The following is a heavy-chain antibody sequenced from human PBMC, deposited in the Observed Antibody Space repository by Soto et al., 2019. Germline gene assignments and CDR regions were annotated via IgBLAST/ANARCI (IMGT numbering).Heavy chain of an antibody. V-gene: IGHV4-39*01. CDR3: ARVTNYYGSGQIDY. J-gene: IGHJ4*02. Sequence: SETLSLTCTVSGGSISGSSYYWGWIRQPPGKGLEWIGSIYYSGSTYYNPSLKSRVTISVDTSKNQFSLKLSSVTAADTAVYYCARVTNYYGSGQIDYWGQGTLVTVSS. CDR1: GGSISGSSYY. CDR2: IYYSGST. D-gene: IGHD3-10*01.